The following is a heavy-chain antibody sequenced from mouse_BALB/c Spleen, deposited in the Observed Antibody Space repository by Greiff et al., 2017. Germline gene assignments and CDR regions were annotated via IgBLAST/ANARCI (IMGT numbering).Heavy chain of an antibody. D-gene: IGHD4-1*01. J-gene: IGHJ2*01. CDR1: GFTFSSYG. V-gene: IGHV5-6*01. Sequence: EVQLVESGGDLVKPGGSLKLSCAASGFTFSSYGMSWVRQTPDKRLEWVATISSGGSYTYYPDSVKGRFTISRDNAKNTLYLQMSSLRSEDTAMYYCARQWDGVYFDYWGQGTTLTVSS. CDR3: ARQWDGVYFDY. CDR2: ISSGGSYT.